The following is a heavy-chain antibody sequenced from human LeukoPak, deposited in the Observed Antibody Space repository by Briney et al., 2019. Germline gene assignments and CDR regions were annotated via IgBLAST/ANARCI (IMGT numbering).Heavy chain of an antibody. Sequence: GASAKVSCKASGGTFSSYAISWVRQAPGQGLEWMGGIIPIFGTANYAQKFQGRVTITADESTSTAYMELSSLRSEDTAVYYCARENCSGGSCYRYYYYGMDVWGQGTTVTVSS. CDR3: ARENCSGGSCYRYYYYGMDV. V-gene: IGHV1-69*13. J-gene: IGHJ6*02. CDR2: IIPIFGTA. D-gene: IGHD2-15*01. CDR1: GGTFSSYA.